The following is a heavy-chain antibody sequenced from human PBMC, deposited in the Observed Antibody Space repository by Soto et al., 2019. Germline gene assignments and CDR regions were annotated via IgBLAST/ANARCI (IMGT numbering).Heavy chain of an antibody. D-gene: IGHD2-15*01. CDR1: GLTFSIYS. J-gene: IGHJ4*02. Sequence: GGSLRLSCAASGLTFSIYSMNWVRQAPGKGLEWVSYISSSSSTMYYADSVKGRFTISRDNAKNSLHLQMNSLRAEDTAVYYCATDGCSGGSCYRRFDYWGQGTLVTVS. V-gene: IGHV3-48*01. CDR2: ISSSSSTM. CDR3: ATDGCSGGSCYRRFDY.